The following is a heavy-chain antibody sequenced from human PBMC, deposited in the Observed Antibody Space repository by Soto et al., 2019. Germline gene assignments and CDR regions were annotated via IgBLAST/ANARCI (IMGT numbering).Heavy chain of an antibody. CDR1: GYTLTSYY. D-gene: IGHD4-4*01. Sequence: QVQLVQSAAEVKKPGASVKVSCKASGYTLTSYYMHWVRLAPGQGLEWMGIINPDGGGTSSAQQFQGRVIMTRDTSTSTVYMEMSSLRSEDTAVYYCAVGGNYLSMDAWGQGTTVTVSS. J-gene: IGHJ6*02. CDR2: INPDGGGT. V-gene: IGHV1-46*01. CDR3: AVGGNYLSMDA.